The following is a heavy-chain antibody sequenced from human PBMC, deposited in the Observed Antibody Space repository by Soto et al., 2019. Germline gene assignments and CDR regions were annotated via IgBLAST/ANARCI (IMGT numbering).Heavy chain of an antibody. CDR3: ARYLMDYDFWSGYPGYNWFDP. J-gene: IGHJ5*02. V-gene: IGHV3-7*01. CDR2: IKQDGSEK. CDR1: GFTFSSYW. D-gene: IGHD3-3*01. Sequence: PGGSLRLSCAASGFTFSSYWMSWVRQAPGKGLEWVANIKQDGSEKYYVDSVKGRFTISRDNAKNSLYLQMNSLRAEDTAVYYCARYLMDYDFWSGYPGYNWFDPWGQGTLVTVSS.